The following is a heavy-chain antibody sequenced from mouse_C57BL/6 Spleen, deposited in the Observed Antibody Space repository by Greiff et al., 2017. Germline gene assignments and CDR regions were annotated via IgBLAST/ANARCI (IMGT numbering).Heavy chain of an antibody. V-gene: IGHV1-7*01. J-gene: IGHJ2*01. CDR3: AGWNWDEGY. D-gene: IGHD4-1*01. Sequence: QVQLQQSGAELAKPGASVKLSCKASGYTFTSYWMHWVKQRPGQGLEWIGYINPSSGYTKYNQKFKDKATLTADKSSSTAYMQLSSLTYEDAEDYYSAGWNWDEGYWGQGTTLTVSS. CDR1: GYTFTSYW. CDR2: INPSSGYT.